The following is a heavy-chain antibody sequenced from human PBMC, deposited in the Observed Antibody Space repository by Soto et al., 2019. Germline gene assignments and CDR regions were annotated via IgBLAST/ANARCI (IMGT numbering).Heavy chain of an antibody. CDR2: IIPILGIA. J-gene: IGHJ3*02. CDR3: ARRDYYDSSGPDI. D-gene: IGHD3-22*01. V-gene: IGHV1-69*02. Sequence: VKVSCKASGGTFSSYTISWVRQAPGQGLEWMGRIIPILGIANYAQKFQGRVTITADKSTSTAYMELSSLRSEDTAVYYCARRDYYDSSGPDIWGQGTMVTVSS. CDR1: GGTFSSYT.